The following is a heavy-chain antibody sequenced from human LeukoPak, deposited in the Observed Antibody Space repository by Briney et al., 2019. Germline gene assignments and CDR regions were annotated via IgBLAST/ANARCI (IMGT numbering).Heavy chain of an antibody. V-gene: IGHV3-23*01. J-gene: IGHJ4*02. D-gene: IGHD6-6*01. CDR1: GFTFSSYA. CDR3: ARPRYSSSSNSFDY. Sequence: GESLRLSCAASGFTFSSYAMSWVRQAPGKGLEWVSAISGSGGSTYYADSVKGRFTISRDNSKNTLYLQMNSLRAEDTAVYYCARPRYSSSSNSFDYWGQGTLVTVSS. CDR2: ISGSGGST.